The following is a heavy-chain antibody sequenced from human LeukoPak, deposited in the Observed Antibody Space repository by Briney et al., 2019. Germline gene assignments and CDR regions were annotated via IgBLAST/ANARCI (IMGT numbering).Heavy chain of an antibody. CDR3: AKDIGLGFGSKNYYGMDV. V-gene: IGHV3-30*04. D-gene: IGHD3-10*01. J-gene: IGHJ6*02. CDR1: GFTFSTYA. CDR2: ISYDGRQN. Sequence: PGRSLRLSCAASGFTFSTYAMNWVRQAPGKGLEWVAAISYDGRQNYYADSVKGRFTISRDNSKNTLYLQMNSLRAEDTALYYCAKDIGLGFGSKNYYGMDVWGQGTTVTVSS.